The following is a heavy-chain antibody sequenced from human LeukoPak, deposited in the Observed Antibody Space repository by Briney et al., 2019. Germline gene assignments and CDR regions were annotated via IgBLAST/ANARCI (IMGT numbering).Heavy chain of an antibody. D-gene: IGHD3-22*01. V-gene: IGHV3-21*01. Sequence: GGSLRLSCAGSGYTFRSHSMNWVRQAPGKGLEWVSSISSISHYIYYADSVKGRFTISRDNAKNSLYLQMNSLRAEDTALYYCTRDYYDSSGLPFDYWGQGTLVNVSS. CDR1: GYTFRSHS. CDR3: TRDYYDSSGLPFDY. J-gene: IGHJ4*02. CDR2: ISSISHYI.